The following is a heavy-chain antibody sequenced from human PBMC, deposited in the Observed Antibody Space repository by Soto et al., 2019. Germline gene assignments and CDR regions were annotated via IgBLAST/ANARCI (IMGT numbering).Heavy chain of an antibody. Sequence: QVQLVESGGAVVQPGTSLRLSCTVSGFTFSSYGMHWVRQAPGKGLEWVASIWFDRSQKYYADSVQGRFTISRDNSNNTLFLRMNGLRADDTAEYFCARVGDVDVSGLPDYWGQGTLVTVSS. CDR3: ARVGDVDVSGLPDY. CDR1: GFTFSSYG. J-gene: IGHJ4*02. D-gene: IGHD3-10*01. CDR2: IWFDRSQK. V-gene: IGHV3-33*01.